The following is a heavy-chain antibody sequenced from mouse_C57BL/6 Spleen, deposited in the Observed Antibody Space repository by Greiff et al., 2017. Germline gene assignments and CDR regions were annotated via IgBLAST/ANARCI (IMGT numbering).Heavy chain of an antibody. CDR3: ARLTGTPRNCDY. CDR1: GYTFTSYW. CDR2: IHPNSGST. Sequence: QVQLQQPGAELVKPGASVKLSCKASGYTFTSYWMHWVKQRPGQGLEWIGMIHPNSGSTNYNEKFKSKATLTVDKSSSTAYMQLSSLTSEDSAVYYSARLTGTPRNCDYWGKGTTRTVAS. J-gene: IGHJ2*01. V-gene: IGHV1-64*01. D-gene: IGHD4-1*01.